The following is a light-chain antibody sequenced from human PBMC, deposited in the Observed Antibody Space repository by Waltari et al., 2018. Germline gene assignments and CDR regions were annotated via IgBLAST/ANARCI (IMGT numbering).Light chain of an antibody. CDR1: SSDVGNYNL. J-gene: IGLJ1*01. Sequence: QSGLTPPASASGSPGQSITISCTGTSSDVGNYNLVSWYQQHPGKAPKLLIYEVTKRASGTSDRFSASKSGNTASLTISGLQAQEDEADYYCCSYVGLGTYVFGTGTKVTV. CDR3: CSYVGLGTYV. CDR2: EVT. V-gene: IGLV2-23*02.